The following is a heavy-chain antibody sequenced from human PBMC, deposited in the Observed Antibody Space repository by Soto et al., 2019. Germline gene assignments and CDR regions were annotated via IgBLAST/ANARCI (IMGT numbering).Heavy chain of an antibody. CDR1: GYTFTGYY. Sequence: ASVKVSCKASGYTFTGYYMHWVRQAPGQGLEWMGWINPNSGGTNYAQKFQGWVTMTRDTSISTAYMELSRLRSDDTAVYYCARELGITGTSLGYWGQGTLVTVSS. CDR2: INPNSGGT. J-gene: IGHJ4*02. V-gene: IGHV1-2*04. D-gene: IGHD1-20*01. CDR3: ARELGITGTSLGY.